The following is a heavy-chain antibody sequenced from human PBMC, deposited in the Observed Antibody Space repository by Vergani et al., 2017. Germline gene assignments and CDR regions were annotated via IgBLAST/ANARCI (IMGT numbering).Heavy chain of an antibody. J-gene: IGHJ4*02. CDR3: AGGGGEGTVDY. D-gene: IGHD3-16*01. CDR2: IYHSGST. CDR1: GGSISSGGYS. V-gene: IGHV4-30-2*01. Sequence: QLQLQESGSGPVKPSQTLSLTCAVSGGSISSGGYSWSWIRQPPGKGLEWIGYIYHSGSTYYNPSLKSRVTISVDRSKNRFYLKLSSVTAADTAVYYCAGGGGEGTVDYWGQGTLVTVSS.